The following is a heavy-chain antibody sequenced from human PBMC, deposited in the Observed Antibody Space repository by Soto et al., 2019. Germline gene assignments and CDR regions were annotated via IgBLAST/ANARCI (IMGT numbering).Heavy chain of an antibody. CDR1: GITFSSYS. CDR3: ARELLDCRGGSCYSAFDY. Sequence: PGGSLRLSCAASGITFSSYSMNWVRQAPGKGLEWVSSVSSNNIYINYADSVKGRFTISRDNTKNSLYLQMNSLRAEDTAVYYCARELLDCRGGSCYSAFDYWGQGTMVTVSS. D-gene: IGHD2-15*01. J-gene: IGHJ4*02. CDR2: VSSNNIYI. V-gene: IGHV3-21*01.